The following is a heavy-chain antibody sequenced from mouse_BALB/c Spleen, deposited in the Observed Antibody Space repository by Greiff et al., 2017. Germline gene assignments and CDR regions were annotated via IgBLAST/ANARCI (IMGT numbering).Heavy chain of an antibody. CDR1: GYTFTSYT. V-gene: IGHV1-4*01. CDR2: INPSSGYT. Sequence: VQLQQSGAELARPGASVKMSCKASGYTFTSYTMHWVKQRPGQGLEWIGYINPSSGYTNYNQKFKDKATLTADKSSSTAYMQLSSLTSEDSAVYDCARSGDYGPFDYWGQGTTLTVSS. CDR3: ARSGDYGPFDY. J-gene: IGHJ2*01. D-gene: IGHD2-4*01.